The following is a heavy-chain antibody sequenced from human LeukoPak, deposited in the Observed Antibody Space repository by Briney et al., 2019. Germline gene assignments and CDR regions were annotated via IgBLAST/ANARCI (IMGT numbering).Heavy chain of an antibody. CDR1: GTSFSSYY. D-gene: IGHD1-20*01. CDR3: VTNWNDSYALY. Sequence: PSETLSLTCAVSGTSFSSYYWSWIRQPPGKGLEWIGEINHSGSTNYNPSLKSRVTISVDTSKNQFSLKLSSVTAADTAVYYCVTNWNDSYALYWGQGTLVTVSS. J-gene: IGHJ4*02. CDR2: INHSGST. V-gene: IGHV4-34*01.